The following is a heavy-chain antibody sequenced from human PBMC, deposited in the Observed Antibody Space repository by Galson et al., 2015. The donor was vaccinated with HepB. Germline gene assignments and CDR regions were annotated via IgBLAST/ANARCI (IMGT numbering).Heavy chain of an antibody. V-gene: IGHV3-21*01. D-gene: IGHD2-21*02. Sequence: SLRLSCAASGFNFNNYNMNWVRQAPGKGLEWVSSISSTSSYIYYADSVKGRFTISRDNAKNSLYLQMNSLRAEDTAVYYCARDPPLRTPFDYWGQGTLVTVSS. J-gene: IGHJ4*02. CDR2: ISSTSSYI. CDR1: GFNFNNYN. CDR3: ARDPPLRTPFDY.